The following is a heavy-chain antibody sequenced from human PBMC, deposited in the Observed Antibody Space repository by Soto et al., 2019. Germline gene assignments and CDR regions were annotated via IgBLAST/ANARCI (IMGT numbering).Heavy chain of an antibody. CDR1: GGSISSGGYY. J-gene: IGHJ6*02. V-gene: IGHV4-31*03. CDR3: ARFLNLDSYGMDV. Sequence: SETLSLTCTVSGGSISSGGYYWSWIRQHPGKGLEWVGYIYYSGSTYYNPSLKSRVTISVDTSKNQFSLKLSSVTAADTAVYYCARFLNLDSYGMDVWGQGTTVTVSS. CDR2: IYYSGST. D-gene: IGHD3-22*01.